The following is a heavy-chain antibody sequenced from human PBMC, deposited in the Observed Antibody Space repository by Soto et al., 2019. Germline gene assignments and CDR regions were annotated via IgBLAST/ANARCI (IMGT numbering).Heavy chain of an antibody. CDR2: MNPNSGNT. Sequence: ASVKVSCKASGYTFTSYDINWVRQATGQGLEWMGWMNPNSGNTGYAQTLQGRVTMTTDTSTSTASMELRSLTSDDTAVYYCVRGYSGSYNFDYWGQGTLVTVSS. CDR1: GYTFTSYD. V-gene: IGHV1-8*01. D-gene: IGHD1-26*01. J-gene: IGHJ4*02. CDR3: VRGYSGSYNFDY.